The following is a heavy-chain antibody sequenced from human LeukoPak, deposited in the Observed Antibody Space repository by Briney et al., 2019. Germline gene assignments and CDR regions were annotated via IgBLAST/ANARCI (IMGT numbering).Heavy chain of an antibody. J-gene: IGHJ4*02. Sequence: GGSLRLSCAASGFTFSSYGMHWVRQAPGKGLEWVAVISYDGNNKYYVDSVKGRFTISRDNSKNTLYLQMNSLRAEDTAVYYCASGRFGELGYFDYWGQGTLVTVSS. CDR3: ASGRFGELGYFDY. CDR2: ISYDGNNK. D-gene: IGHD3-10*01. V-gene: IGHV3-30*19. CDR1: GFTFSSYG.